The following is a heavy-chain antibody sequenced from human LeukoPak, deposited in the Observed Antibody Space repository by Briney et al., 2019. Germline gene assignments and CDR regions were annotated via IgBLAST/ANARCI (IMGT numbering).Heavy chain of an antibody. CDR2: IDWDDDK. D-gene: IGHD3-22*01. J-gene: IGHJ4*02. Sequence: SSPVLVKPTQTLTLTCTFSGFSLRTSGLCVSWIRQPPGNALEWLARIDWDDDKFYSTSLKTRLTISKDTSKNQVVLTMTNMDPVDTATYYCARMVGSSGYQYYFDYWGQGTLVTVSS. CDR3: ARMVGSSGYQYYFDY. CDR1: GFSLRTSGLC. V-gene: IGHV2-70*16.